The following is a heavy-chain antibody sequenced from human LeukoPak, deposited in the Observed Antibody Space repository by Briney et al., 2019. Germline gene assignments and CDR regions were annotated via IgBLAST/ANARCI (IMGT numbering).Heavy chain of an antibody. Sequence: ASVKVSCKASGYIFTNYYMHWVRQAPGQGLEWMGIINPGGGSTIYAQKFQGRVTMTKDTSTSTVYMELSSLKSQDTAVYYCARTPNIVVVPAASYFDYWGQGTLVTVSS. CDR1: GYIFTNYY. D-gene: IGHD2-2*01. CDR2: INPGGGST. CDR3: ARTPNIVVVPAASYFDY. V-gene: IGHV1-46*01. J-gene: IGHJ4*02.